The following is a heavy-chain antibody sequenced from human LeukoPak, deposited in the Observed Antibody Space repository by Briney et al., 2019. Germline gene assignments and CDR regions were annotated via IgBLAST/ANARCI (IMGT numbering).Heavy chain of an antibody. CDR1: GDSITSANYF. Sequence: SETLSLTCTVSGDSITSANYFWSWIRQPPGEDLEWIGYMPYNGGASYNPSLRGRATISLDTSKNEFSLRLSSVTAPDTAIYYCAREVNVPAGSDGLDIWGQGTMVTVSP. CDR2: MPYNGGA. J-gene: IGHJ3*02. D-gene: IGHD2-2*01. V-gene: IGHV4-30-4*01. CDR3: AREVNVPAGSDGLDI.